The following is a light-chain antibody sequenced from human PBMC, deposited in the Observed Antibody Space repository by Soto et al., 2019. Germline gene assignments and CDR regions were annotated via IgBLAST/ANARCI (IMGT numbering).Light chain of an antibody. CDR2: DAS. CDR1: QNIYTW. Sequence: IPMTPSPATLSASVGDRVTITCRASQNIYTWLAWYQQKPGEAPKLLIYDASALPRGVPSRFSGSGSGTKFTLTIASLQPDDFATYYCQQYETFSGTFGPGTKV. J-gene: IGKJ1*01. V-gene: IGKV1-5*01. CDR3: QQYETFSGT.